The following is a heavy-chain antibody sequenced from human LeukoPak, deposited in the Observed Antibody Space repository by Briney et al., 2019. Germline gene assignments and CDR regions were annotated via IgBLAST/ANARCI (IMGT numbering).Heavy chain of an antibody. CDR3: ARSGDWYDSSGYFGTNYYYYYMDV. Sequence: SETLSLTCSVSGDSIIGYYWGWIRQPPGKGLEWIGNIYYTGNTYYNSSLKSRVTISLDTSKNQFSLNLSSVTAADTAVYYCARSGDWYDSSGYFGTNYYYYYMDVWGKGTTVTVSS. D-gene: IGHD3-22*01. CDR1: GDSIIGYY. CDR2: IYYTGNT. J-gene: IGHJ6*03. V-gene: IGHV4-39*07.